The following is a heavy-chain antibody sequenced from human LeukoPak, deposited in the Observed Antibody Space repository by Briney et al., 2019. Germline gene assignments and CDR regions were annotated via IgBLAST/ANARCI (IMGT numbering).Heavy chain of an antibody. CDR1: GFTFSGYE. V-gene: IGHV3-48*03. CDR2: ISSSGTTI. D-gene: IGHD1-26*01. J-gene: IGHJ4*02. CDR3: ASYLGATPFDY. Sequence: GGSLRLSCAASGFTFSGYEMNWVRQAPGKGLGWVSYISSSGTTIYYADSVKGRLTISRDNAKNSLYLQMNSLRAEDTAVYYCASYLGATPFDYWGQGTLVTVSS.